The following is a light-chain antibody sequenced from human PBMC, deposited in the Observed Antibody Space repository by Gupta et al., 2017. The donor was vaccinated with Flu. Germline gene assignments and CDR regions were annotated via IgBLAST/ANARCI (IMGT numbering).Light chain of an antibody. Sequence: PSFLSASVGDRVTITCRASQDIGPFLNWYQQKPGRAPSLLVFTASGLASGVPGRFRGSGSGTDFTLTISSLQPEDFANYFCQQIYSPPHTFGGGTKVE. V-gene: IGKV1-39*01. J-gene: IGKJ4*01. CDR2: TAS. CDR1: QDIGPF. CDR3: QQIYSPPHT.